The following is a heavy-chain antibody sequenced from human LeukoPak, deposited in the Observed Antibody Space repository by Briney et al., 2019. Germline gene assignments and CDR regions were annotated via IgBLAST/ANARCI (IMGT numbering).Heavy chain of an antibody. V-gene: IGHV3-7*01. D-gene: IGHD3-10*01. J-gene: IGHJ4*02. CDR2: IKQDGTEI. CDR3: ARTPDGADY. Sequence: GGSLRLSCAASGFTFNNYWMTWFRQAPGKGLEWVANIKQDGTEIFYVDSVRGRFIISRDNAENSLYLQMNSLRVEDTAIYYCARTPDGADYWGQGTLVTVSS. CDR1: GFTFNNYW.